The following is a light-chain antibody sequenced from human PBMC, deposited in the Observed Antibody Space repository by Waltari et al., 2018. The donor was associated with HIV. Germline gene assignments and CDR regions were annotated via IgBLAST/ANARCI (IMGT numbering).Light chain of an antibody. CDR1: SSDISTYDF. V-gene: IGLV2-14*03. Sequence: QSALTQPASVSGSPGQSITISSSRPSSDISTYDFVSWYQKHPAQAPKLLIYDVTARPSGVSSRFSGSKSGSTASLTISSIQADDEADYYCSSYTTSNTVVFGPGTKLSVL. CDR2: DVT. J-gene: IGLJ2*01. CDR3: SSYTTSNTVV.